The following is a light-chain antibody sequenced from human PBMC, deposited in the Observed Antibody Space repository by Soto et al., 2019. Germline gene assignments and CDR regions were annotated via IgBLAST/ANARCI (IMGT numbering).Light chain of an antibody. CDR2: EVN. CDR1: SGDVGGYNY. Sequence: QSVLTQPPSASGSPGQSVTISCTGTSGDVGGYNYVSWYQQHPGKAPKLMIYEVNKRPSGVPDRFSGSKSGNTASLTVSGLQAEDEADYYCSSYAGSNHLLFGGGTKLTVL. J-gene: IGLJ2*01. CDR3: SSYAGSNHLL. V-gene: IGLV2-8*01.